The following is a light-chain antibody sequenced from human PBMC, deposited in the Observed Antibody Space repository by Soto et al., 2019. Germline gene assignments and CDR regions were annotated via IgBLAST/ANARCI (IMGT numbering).Light chain of an antibody. CDR2: EVS. CDR1: SSDVGGYKY. J-gene: IGLJ1*01. CDR3: SSYTTSSIV. V-gene: IGLV2-14*01. Sequence: QSALTQPASVSGSPGQSITLSCTGTSSDVGGYKYVSWYQHHPGKAPKLMIYEVSNRPSGVSNRFSGSKSGNTASLTISGLQAEDEADYYCSSYTTSSIVFGTGTKVTVL.